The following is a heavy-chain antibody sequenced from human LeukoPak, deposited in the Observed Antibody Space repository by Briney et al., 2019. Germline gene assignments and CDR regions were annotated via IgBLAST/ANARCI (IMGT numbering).Heavy chain of an antibody. V-gene: IGHV3-33*06. CDR3: AKATCSGANCFSNSRDAFDV. J-gene: IGHJ3*01. Sequence: GGSLRLSCAASGLIFSDFGMHWVRQAPGKGLEWLAIIWYDGRNKYYADSVKGRFTISRDNSQNTMYLQMNSLRAEDSAVYYCAKATCSGANCFSNSRDAFDVWGQGTMVIVSS. CDR1: GLIFSDFG. CDR2: IWYDGRNK. D-gene: IGHD2-15*01.